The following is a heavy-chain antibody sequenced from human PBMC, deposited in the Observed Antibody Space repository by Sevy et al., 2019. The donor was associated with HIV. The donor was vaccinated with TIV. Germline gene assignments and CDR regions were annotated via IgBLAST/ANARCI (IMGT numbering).Heavy chain of an antibody. D-gene: IGHD1-26*01. Sequence: GGSLRLSCAASGFTFSSYSMNWVRQAPGKGMEWVSYISSSSSTIYYADSVKGRFTISRDNAKNSLYLQMNSLRVEDTAVYYCARDGGATDYGLDVWGQGTTVTVSS. V-gene: IGHV3-48*04. CDR1: GFTFSSYS. CDR2: ISSSSSTI. CDR3: ARDGGATDYGLDV. J-gene: IGHJ6*02.